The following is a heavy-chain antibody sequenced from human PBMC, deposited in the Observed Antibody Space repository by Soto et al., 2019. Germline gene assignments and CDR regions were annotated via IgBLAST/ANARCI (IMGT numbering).Heavy chain of an antibody. CDR1: GGSIRSSSYY. D-gene: IGHD2-8*01. CDR2: IYYSGSN. Sequence: QPQLQVSGPGLVKPSETLSLTCTVSGGSIRSSSYYWGWIRQPPGTGLEWIGSIYYSGSNYYNPSLKGRVSISVDTSKKQDSLKPISVTAADTAVNYCARLYGNYFDYSGQVTLVTVSS. V-gene: IGHV4-39*01. CDR3: ARLYGNYFDY. J-gene: IGHJ4*02.